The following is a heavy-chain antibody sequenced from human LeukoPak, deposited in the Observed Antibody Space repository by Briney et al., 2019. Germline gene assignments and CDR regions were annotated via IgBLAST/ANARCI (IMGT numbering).Heavy chain of an antibody. Sequence: SGPTLVNPPQTLTLTCTFSGFSLSTSGVGVGWIRQPPGKALEWIALIYWDDDKRYSPSLKSRLTITKDTSKNQVVLTMTSMDPVDTATYYCAHRPRRGYSYGYKGGWFDPWGQGTLVTVSS. CDR1: GFSLSTSGVG. J-gene: IGHJ5*02. CDR3: AHRPRRGYSYGYKGGWFDP. D-gene: IGHD5-18*01. V-gene: IGHV2-5*02. CDR2: IYWDDDK.